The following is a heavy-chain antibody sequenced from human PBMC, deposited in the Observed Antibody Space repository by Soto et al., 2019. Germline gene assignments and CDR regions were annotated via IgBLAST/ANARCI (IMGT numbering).Heavy chain of an antibody. Sequence: SETLSLTCNVSGGSISKFYWAWIRKTAGNGLEWMGRVYATGTTDYNPSLRSRVAMSVDISKKTFSLRLRSVTGADSGVYYCVRDGSKSLRDWFDPWGQGILVTVYS. CDR1: GGSISKFY. V-gene: IGHV4-4*07. CDR3: VRDGSKSLRDWFDP. CDR2: VYATGTT. J-gene: IGHJ5*02.